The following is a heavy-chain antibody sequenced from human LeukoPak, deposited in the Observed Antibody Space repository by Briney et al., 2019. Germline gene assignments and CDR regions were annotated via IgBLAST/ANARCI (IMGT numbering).Heavy chain of an antibody. V-gene: IGHV3-23*01. CDR1: GFTFSSYA. CDR2: IRGSGGST. CDR3: AKFHTDFWSGYYGYYYYYYMDV. Sequence: GGSLRLSCAASGFTFSSYAMSWVRQAPGKGLEWVSAIRGSGGSTYYADSVKGRFTISRDNSKNTLYLQMNSLRAEDTAVYYCAKFHTDFWSGYYGYYYYYYMDVWGKGTTVTVSS. D-gene: IGHD3-3*01. J-gene: IGHJ6*03.